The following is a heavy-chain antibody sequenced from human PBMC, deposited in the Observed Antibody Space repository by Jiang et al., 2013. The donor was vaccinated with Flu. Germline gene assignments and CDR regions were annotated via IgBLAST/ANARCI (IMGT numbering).Heavy chain of an antibody. CDR1: GGTFSSYA. D-gene: IGHD5-24*01. CDR2: IIPIFGTA. Sequence: VQLVESGAEVKKPGSSVKVSCKASGGTFSSYAISWVRQAPGQGLEWMGGIIPIFGTANYAQKFQGRVTITADESTSTAYMELGSLRSEDTAVYYCAREPDNVEMANTYWGQGTLVTVSS. CDR3: AREPDNVEMANTY. J-gene: IGHJ4*02. V-gene: IGHV1-69*01.